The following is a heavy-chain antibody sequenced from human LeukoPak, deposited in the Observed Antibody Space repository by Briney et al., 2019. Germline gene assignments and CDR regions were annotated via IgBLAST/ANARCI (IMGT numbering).Heavy chain of an antibody. Sequence: PSETLSLTCTVSGGSISSGSYYWSWIRQPAGKGLEWIGRIYTSGSTNYSPSLKSRVTISVDTSKNQFSLKLSSVTAADTAVYYCARVLRGYSYGAEFDYWGQGTLVTVSS. J-gene: IGHJ4*02. CDR1: GGSISSGSYY. CDR2: IYTSGST. D-gene: IGHD5-18*01. CDR3: ARVLRGYSYGAEFDY. V-gene: IGHV4-61*02.